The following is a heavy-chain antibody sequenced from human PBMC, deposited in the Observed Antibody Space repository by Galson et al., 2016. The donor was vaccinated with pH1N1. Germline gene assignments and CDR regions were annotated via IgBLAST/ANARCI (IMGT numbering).Heavy chain of an antibody. J-gene: IGHJ4*02. V-gene: IGHV3-7*01. Sequence: SLRLSCAASGFTFSNYWMHWVRQVPGKGLGWVANIKEDGSETYYVDSVKGRFTISRDNAKNSLYLQMNSLRAEDTAVYYCARAIATADSLWGQGTLVTVSS. CDR1: GFTFSNYW. D-gene: IGHD6-13*01. CDR3: ARAIATADSL. CDR2: IKEDGSET.